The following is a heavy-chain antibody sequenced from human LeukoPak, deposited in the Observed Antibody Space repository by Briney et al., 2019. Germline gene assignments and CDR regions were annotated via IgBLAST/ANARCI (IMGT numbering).Heavy chain of an antibody. V-gene: IGHV3-7*01. Sequence: GGSLRLSCAASGFTFSNYWLSWVRQAPGKGLEWVANMKPDGGEKFYVDSVKGRFTISRDNAKSSLFLQMNSLRAEDTAVYYCARSRGVDYWGQGTLVTVSS. CDR2: MKPDGGEK. CDR1: GFTFSNYW. CDR3: ARSRGVDY. J-gene: IGHJ4*02. D-gene: IGHD3-10*01.